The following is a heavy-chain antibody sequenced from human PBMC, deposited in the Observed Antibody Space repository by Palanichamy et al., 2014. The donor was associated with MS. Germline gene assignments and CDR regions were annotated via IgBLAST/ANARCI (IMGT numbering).Heavy chain of an antibody. J-gene: IGHJ4*02. V-gene: IGHV3-43*02. CDR2: ISGDGAST. D-gene: IGHD3-9*01. CDR1: GFTFDDYA. Sequence: EVQLVESGGGVVQPGESLRLSCAASGFTFDDYAMHWVRQVPGRGLEWVSLISGDGASTYYADSVKGRFTISRDNSKNSLYLQISSLRTEDTALYYCAKDGRYFDWLPDYWGQGTLVTVSS. CDR3: AKDGRYFDWLPDY.